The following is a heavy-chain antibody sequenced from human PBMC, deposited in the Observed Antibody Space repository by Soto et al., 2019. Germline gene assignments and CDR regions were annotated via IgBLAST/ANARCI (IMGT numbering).Heavy chain of an antibody. J-gene: IGHJ4*02. CDR1: GFPFSSYG. Sequence: QVQLVESGGGVVQPGRSLRLSCAASGFPFSSYGMHWVRQAPGKGLEWVAHISYDGSNKHYTDSVKGRFTISRDNSKNMLYLQMSSLRAEDTAVYYCAGGQYYFDYCGQGTRCSVSS. CDR3: AGGQYYFDY. V-gene: IGHV3-30*03. D-gene: IGHD3-16*01. CDR2: ISYDGSNK.